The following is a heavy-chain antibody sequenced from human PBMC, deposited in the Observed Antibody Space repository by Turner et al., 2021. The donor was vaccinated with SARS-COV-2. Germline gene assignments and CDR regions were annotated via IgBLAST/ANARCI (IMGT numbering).Heavy chain of an antibody. CDR1: GFTFSSYA. D-gene: IGHD4-17*01. CDR3: AKVPPYGDYFDY. V-gene: IGHV3-23*01. Sequence: EVQLLESGGGLVRPGGSLRPSCAASGFTFSSYAMSWVRQAPGKGLELVSALSCSGGSTYYADSVKGRFTISRDTSKNTLYLQMNSLRAEDTAVYYCAKVPPYGDYFDYWGQGTLVTVSS. J-gene: IGHJ4*02. CDR2: LSCSGGST.